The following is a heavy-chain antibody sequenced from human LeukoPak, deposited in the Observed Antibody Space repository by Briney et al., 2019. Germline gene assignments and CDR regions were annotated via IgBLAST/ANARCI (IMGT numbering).Heavy chain of an antibody. CDR1: GFTFSSYG. D-gene: IGHD4-23*01. CDR2: IWYDGSNK. CDR3: ARGDGGGPMAYYYYGMDV. V-gene: IGHV3-33*01. J-gene: IGHJ6*02. Sequence: PGGPLRLSCAASGFTFSSYGMHWVRQAPGKGLEWVAVIWYDGSNKYYADSVKGRFTISRVNSKNTLYLQMNSLRAEDTAVYCCARGDGGGPMAYYYYGMDVWGQGTTVTVSS.